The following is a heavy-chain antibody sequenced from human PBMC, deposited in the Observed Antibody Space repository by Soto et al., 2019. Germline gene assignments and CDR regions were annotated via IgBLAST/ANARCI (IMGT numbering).Heavy chain of an antibody. Sequence: SVKVSCKASGGTFSSYAISWVRQAPGQGLEWMGGIIPIFGTANYAQKFQGRVTITADESTSTAYMELSSLRSEDTAVYYCARGDTAMALYYGMDVWGQGTTVTVSS. CDR3: ARGDTAMALYYGMDV. CDR1: GGTFSSYA. V-gene: IGHV1-69*13. D-gene: IGHD5-18*01. CDR2: IIPIFGTA. J-gene: IGHJ6*02.